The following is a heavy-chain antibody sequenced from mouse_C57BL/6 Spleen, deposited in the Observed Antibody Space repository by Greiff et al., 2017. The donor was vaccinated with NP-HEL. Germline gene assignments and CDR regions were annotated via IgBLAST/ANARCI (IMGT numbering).Heavy chain of an antibody. J-gene: IGHJ2*01. CDR1: GFTFSSYG. V-gene: IGHV5-6*02. Sequence: EVKLVESGGDLVKPGGSLKLSCAASGFTFSSYGMSWVRPTPDKRLEWVATISSGGSYTYYTDSVKGRFTISRDNAKNTLYQQMSSLKSDDTAMYYCAIRKGGGSSYKDYWGQGTTLTVSS. CDR2: ISSGGSYT. CDR3: AIRKGGGSSYKDY. D-gene: IGHD1-1*01.